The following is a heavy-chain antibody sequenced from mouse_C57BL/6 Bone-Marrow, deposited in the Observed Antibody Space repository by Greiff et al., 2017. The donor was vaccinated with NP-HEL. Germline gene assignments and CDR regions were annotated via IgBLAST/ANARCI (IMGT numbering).Heavy chain of an antibody. CDR2: FYPRDGTT. J-gene: IGHJ2*01. Sequence: QVQLQQSGPELVKPGASVKLSCKASGYPFTSYDINWVQHRPAQGPQWFGWFYPRDGTTSYNEKFTGNASLTVDPSSSTAYMELHSLTSEDSAVYVCARLGFYYGNFFDYWGQGTTLTVSS. V-gene: IGHV1-85*01. D-gene: IGHD2-1*01. CDR1: GYPFTSYD. CDR3: ARLGFYYGNFFDY.